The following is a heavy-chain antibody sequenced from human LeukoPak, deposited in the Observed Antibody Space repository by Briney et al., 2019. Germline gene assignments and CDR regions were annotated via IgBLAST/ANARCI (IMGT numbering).Heavy chain of an antibody. CDR3: ATRYSGSPDY. V-gene: IGHV4-38-2*02. CDR2: IFQSGTT. Sequence: SETLSLTCTVSGYSISSGYYWGWIRQPPGKGLEWIGNIFQSGTTHYNPSLKSRVIISVDTSKNQFSLQLSSVTAADTAVYYCATRYSGSPDYWGQGTLVTVSS. J-gene: IGHJ4*02. D-gene: IGHD1-26*01. CDR1: GYSISSGYY.